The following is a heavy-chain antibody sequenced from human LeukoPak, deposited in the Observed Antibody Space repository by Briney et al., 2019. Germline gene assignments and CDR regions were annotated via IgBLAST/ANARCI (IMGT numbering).Heavy chain of an antibody. V-gene: IGHV4-39*01. CDR1: GGSISSSSYY. CDR2: IYYSGSI. J-gene: IGHJ4*02. D-gene: IGHD3-22*01. Sequence: SETLSLTCTVSGGSISSSSYYWGWIRQPPGKGLEWIGNIYYSGSIYYNPSLKSRVTISVDTSKNQFSLKLDSVTAADTAVYYCASSYYHDSSGYYQLYFDYWGQGTLVTVSS. CDR3: ASSYYHDSSGYYQLYFDY.